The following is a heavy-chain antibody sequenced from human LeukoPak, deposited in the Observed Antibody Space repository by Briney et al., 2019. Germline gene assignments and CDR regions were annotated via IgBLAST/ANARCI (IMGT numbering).Heavy chain of an antibody. CDR1: GFTFTDYA. D-gene: IGHD5-18*01. Sequence: GGPMRLSCSASGFTFTDYAMHWVRQAAGKGLEYVSTISIDGRSKYYADSVKGRFTISRDNSKNTLSLQMSSLRTDDTAIYYCVKDQEYSYDYWGQGTLVTVSS. CDR3: VKDQEYSYDY. J-gene: IGHJ4*02. CDR2: ISIDGRSK. V-gene: IGHV3-64D*06.